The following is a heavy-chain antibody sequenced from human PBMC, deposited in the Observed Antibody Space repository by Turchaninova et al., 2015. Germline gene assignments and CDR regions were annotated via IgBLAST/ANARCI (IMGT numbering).Heavy chain of an antibody. D-gene: IGHD6-25*01. CDR1: GFSLSTSGIR. V-gene: IGHV2-70*04. J-gene: IGHJ4*02. CDR3: ARIRGFEMDY. CDR2: IDWDDEK. Sequence: QVTLKESGPALVKPTETLTLTCTFSGFSLSTSGIRVTWILQPPGKALEWLARIDWDDEKMNNTSLKTRLTISKGTYNEQVVLTMTDMDPVDTATYYCARIRGFEMDYWSQGILITVSS.